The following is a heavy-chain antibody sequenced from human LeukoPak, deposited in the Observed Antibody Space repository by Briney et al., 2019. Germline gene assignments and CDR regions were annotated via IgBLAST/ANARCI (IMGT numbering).Heavy chain of an antibody. CDR1: GFTFSSYA. Sequence: PGGSLRLSCAASGFTFSSYAISWVRQAPGQGLEWMGGIIPIFGTANYAQKFQGRVTITADKSTSTAYMELSSLRSEDTAVYYCARDSGYYYDSSGYPTFWGQGTLVTVSS. V-gene: IGHV1-69*06. CDR3: ARDSGYYYDSSGYPTF. D-gene: IGHD3-22*01. CDR2: IIPIFGTA. J-gene: IGHJ4*02.